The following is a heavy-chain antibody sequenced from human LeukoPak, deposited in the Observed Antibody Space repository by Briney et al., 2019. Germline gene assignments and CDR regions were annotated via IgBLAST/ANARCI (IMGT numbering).Heavy chain of an antibody. Sequence: GASVKVSCKASGYTFTSYGISWVRQAPGQGLEWMGWISAYNGNTNYAQKLQGRVTMTTDTSTSTAYMELRSLRSDDTAVYYCARDIGCSGSYPDAFDIWGQGTMVTVSS. D-gene: IGHD1-26*01. J-gene: IGHJ3*02. CDR2: ISAYNGNT. V-gene: IGHV1-18*01. CDR1: GYTFTSYG. CDR3: ARDIGCSGSYPDAFDI.